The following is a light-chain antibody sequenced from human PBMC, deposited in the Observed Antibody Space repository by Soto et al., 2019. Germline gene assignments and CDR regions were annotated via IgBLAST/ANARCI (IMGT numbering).Light chain of an antibody. V-gene: IGLV1-44*01. J-gene: IGLJ1*01. CDR3: ATWNDGVFV. CDR2: GNT. Sequence: QSVLTQPPSASWTPGQRVTISCSVNTSNIGRSTVSWYQQFPGAAPKLLIYGNTQRPLGVPVRFSGSKSDTSASLAISGLQSEDEADYYCATWNDGVFVFGIGTKVTVL. CDR1: TSNIGRST.